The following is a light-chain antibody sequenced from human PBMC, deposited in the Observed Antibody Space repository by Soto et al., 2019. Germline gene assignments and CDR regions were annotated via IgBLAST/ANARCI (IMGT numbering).Light chain of an antibody. J-gene: IGKJ5*01. CDR2: KAS. V-gene: IGKV1-5*03. CDR1: QSISSW. CDR3: QQYNSYLIT. Sequence: DIQMTQSPSTLSASLGDRVTITCRASQSISSWLAWYQQKPGKAPKLLIYKASSLESGVPSRFSGSGSGTEFTLTISSLQPDDFATYYCQQYNSYLITLGQGTRLEIK.